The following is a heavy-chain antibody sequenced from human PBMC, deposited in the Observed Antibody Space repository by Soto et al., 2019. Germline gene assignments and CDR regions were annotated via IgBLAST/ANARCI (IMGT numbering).Heavy chain of an antibody. V-gene: IGHV4-34*01. CDR2: INHSGST. CDR1: GGSFSGYY. CDR3: ARGLVTMVRGATRYYFDY. D-gene: IGHD3-10*01. J-gene: IGHJ4*02. Sequence: SESLSLTCTVYGGSFSGYYWSWIRQPPGKGLEWIGEINHSGSTNYNPSLKSRVTISVDTSKNQFSLKLSSVTAADTAVYYCARGLVTMVRGATRYYFDYWGQGTLVTVSS.